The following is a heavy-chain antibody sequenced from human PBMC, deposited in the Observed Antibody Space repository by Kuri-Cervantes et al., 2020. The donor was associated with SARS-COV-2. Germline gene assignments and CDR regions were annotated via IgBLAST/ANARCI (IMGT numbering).Heavy chain of an antibody. CDR1: GFSFSNYG. V-gene: IGHV3-30*02. CDR3: AKLPVGATVGDY. D-gene: IGHD1-26*01. J-gene: IGHJ4*02. Sequence: GESLKISCAASGFSFSNYGMHWVRQAPGKGLEWVAVIWYDGSNKYYADSVKGRFTISRDNSKNPLYLQMNSLRAEDTAVYYCAKLPVGATVGDYWGQGTLVTVSS. CDR2: IWYDGSNK.